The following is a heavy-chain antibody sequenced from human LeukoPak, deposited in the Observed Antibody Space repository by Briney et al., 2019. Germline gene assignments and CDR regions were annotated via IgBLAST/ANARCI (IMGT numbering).Heavy chain of an antibody. CDR3: AKVWFGDSPGAGRGY. CDR1: GFTFSSYG. V-gene: IGHV3-30*02. D-gene: IGHD3-10*01. CDR2: IRYDGSNK. J-gene: IGHJ4*02. Sequence: GGSLRLSCAASGFTFSSYGMHWVRQAPGKGLEWVAFIRYDGSNKYYADSVKGRFTISRDNSKNTLYLQMNSLRAEDTAVYYCAKVWFGDSPGAGRGYWGQGTLVTVSS.